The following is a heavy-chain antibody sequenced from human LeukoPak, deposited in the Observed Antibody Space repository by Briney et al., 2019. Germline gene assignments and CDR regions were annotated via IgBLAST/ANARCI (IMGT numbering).Heavy chain of an antibody. CDR1: GYTFTSYG. V-gene: IGHV1-18*01. Sequence: RASVKVSCKASGYTFTSYGISWVRQAPGQGLEWMGWISAYNGNTNYAQKLQGRVTMTTDTSTSTAYMELRSLRSDDTAVYYCARGGGYAVAGQRPHLDYWGQGTLVTVSS. J-gene: IGHJ4*02. D-gene: IGHD6-19*01. CDR2: ISAYNGNT. CDR3: ARGGGYAVAGQRPHLDY.